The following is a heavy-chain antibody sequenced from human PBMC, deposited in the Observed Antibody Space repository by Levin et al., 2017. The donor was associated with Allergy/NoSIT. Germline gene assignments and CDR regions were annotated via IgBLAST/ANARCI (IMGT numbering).Heavy chain of an antibody. CDR1: GGSIIGYY. D-gene: IGHD2-15*01. J-gene: IGHJ4*02. Sequence: SQTLSLTCPVSGGSIIGYYWNWIRQTPGKGLEWLGYAYYTGRSSYNPSLKSRATISLDTSKGQFSLKLTSVSAADTAVYFCAGRATTVAGFYFWGPGTLVTVSS. CDR3: AGRATTVAGFYF. V-gene: IGHV4-59*01. CDR2: AYYTGRS.